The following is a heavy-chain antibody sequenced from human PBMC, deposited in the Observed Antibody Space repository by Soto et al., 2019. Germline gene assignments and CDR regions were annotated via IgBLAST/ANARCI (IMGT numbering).Heavy chain of an antibody. Sequence: EVQLLESGGGLVQPGGSLRLSCAASGFTFSSYAMSWVRQAPGKGLEWVSAISGSGGSTYYADSVKGRFTISRDNSKNTLYLQMNSLRAEDTAVYYCAKSGVRGFGVVIMDYYYYGMDVWGQGTTVTVSS. CDR1: GFTFSSYA. CDR2: ISGSGGST. CDR3: AKSGVRGFGVVIMDYYYYGMDV. J-gene: IGHJ6*02. D-gene: IGHD3-3*01. V-gene: IGHV3-23*01.